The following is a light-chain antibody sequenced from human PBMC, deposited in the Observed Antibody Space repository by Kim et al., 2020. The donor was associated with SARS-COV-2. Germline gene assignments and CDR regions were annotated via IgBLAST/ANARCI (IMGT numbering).Light chain of an antibody. CDR2: EAS. CDR1: QDISNY. CDR3: QQNDNLPLT. J-gene: IGKJ4*01. V-gene: IGKV1-33*01. Sequence: DIQMTQSPSSLSASVGDRVTITCQASQDISNYLNWYHQKPGKAPKLLMYEASNLETGVSSRFSGSGSGTDFTFTISSLQPEDIATYYCQQNDNLPLTFGGGTKVDIK.